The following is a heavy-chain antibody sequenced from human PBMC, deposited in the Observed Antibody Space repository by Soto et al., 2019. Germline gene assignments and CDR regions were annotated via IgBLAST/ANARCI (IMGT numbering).Heavy chain of an antibody. CDR3: ARALSMAQYYYYMDV. CDR1: GYTFTTYG. V-gene: IGHV1-18*01. CDR2: ISPYNGDT. Sequence: QVQLVQSGPEVKKPGASVKVSCKASGYTFTTYGISWVRQAPGQGLEWMGWISPYNGDTHYAEKFQGRLTMTKDTSATSAYMELRALSSDDRAVYFCARALSMAQYYYYMDVWGKGTTVTVSS. J-gene: IGHJ6*03.